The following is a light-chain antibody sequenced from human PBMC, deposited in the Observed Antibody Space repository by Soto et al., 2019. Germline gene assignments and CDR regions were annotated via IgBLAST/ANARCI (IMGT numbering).Light chain of an antibody. CDR1: QSVSSSY. CDR2: GAS. V-gene: IGKV3-20*01. CDR3: QQYPGYT. J-gene: IGKJ2*01. Sequence: PGERATLSCRASQSVSSSYLAWYQQKPGQAPRLLSYGASSRATGIPDRFSGRGSETDFTLTISRLEPEDFAVYYCQQYPGYTFGQGTKLEIK.